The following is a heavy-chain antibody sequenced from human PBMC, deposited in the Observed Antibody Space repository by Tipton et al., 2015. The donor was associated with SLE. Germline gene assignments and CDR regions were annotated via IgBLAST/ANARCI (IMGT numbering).Heavy chain of an antibody. CDR1: GGSIGSNSYH. J-gene: IGHJ2*01. CDR2: IFYRGRT. V-gene: IGHV4-39*07. CDR3: AREPLEVREWFDL. D-gene: IGHD3-3*01. Sequence: TLSLTCTVSGGSIGSNSYHWGWIRQPPGKGLEWIGSIFYRGRTYRNPSLKSRVTIALDTSKNQFSLTLSSVTAADTAVYYCAREPLEVREWFDLWGRGTLVTVSS.